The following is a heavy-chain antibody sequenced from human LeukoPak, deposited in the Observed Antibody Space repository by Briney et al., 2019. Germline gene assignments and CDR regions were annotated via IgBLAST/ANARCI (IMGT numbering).Heavy chain of an antibody. Sequence: ASETLSLTCTVSGGSISSYYWSWIRQPPGKGLEWIGYIYYSGSINYNPSLKSRVTISIDTSKNQFSLKLSSVTAVDTAVYYCARYDSTGYYYAFDYWGQGTLATVSS. CDR3: ARYDSTGYYYAFDY. D-gene: IGHD3-22*01. CDR2: IYYSGSI. CDR1: GGSISSYY. J-gene: IGHJ4*02. V-gene: IGHV4-59*01.